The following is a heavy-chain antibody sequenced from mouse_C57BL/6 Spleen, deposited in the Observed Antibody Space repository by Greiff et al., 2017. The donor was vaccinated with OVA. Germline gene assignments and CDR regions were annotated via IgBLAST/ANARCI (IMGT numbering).Heavy chain of an antibody. CDR3: ARGGYYGNRFYYFDY. Sequence: QVQLQQPGAELVKPGASVKLSCKASGYTFTSYWMHWVKQRPGQGLEWIGMIHPNSGSTNYHEKFKSKATLTVDKSSSTAYMQLSSLTSEDSAVYYGARGGYYGNRFYYFDYWGQGTTLTVSS. D-gene: IGHD2-1*01. V-gene: IGHV1-64*01. CDR1: GYTFTSYW. J-gene: IGHJ2*01. CDR2: IHPNSGST.